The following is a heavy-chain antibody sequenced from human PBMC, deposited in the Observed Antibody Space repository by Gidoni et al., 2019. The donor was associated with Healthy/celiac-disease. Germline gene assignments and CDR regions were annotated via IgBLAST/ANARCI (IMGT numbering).Heavy chain of an antibody. CDR1: GFTLRIYS. CDR2: ISSSSSYI. Sequence: EVQLVESGGGLVKPGGSLRLSCAASGFTLRIYSMNWVRQAPGKGLGWVSSISSSSSYIYYADSVKGRLTISRDNAKSSLYLQMNSLRAEDTAVYYCARDTLYCSGGSCYGPEYFQHWARAPWSPSPQ. J-gene: IGHJ1*01. V-gene: IGHV3-21*01. D-gene: IGHD2-15*01. CDR3: ARDTLYCSGGSCYGPEYFQH.